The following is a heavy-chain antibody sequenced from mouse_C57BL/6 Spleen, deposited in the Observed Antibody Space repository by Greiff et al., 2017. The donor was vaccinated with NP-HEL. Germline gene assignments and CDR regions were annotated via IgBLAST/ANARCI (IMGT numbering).Heavy chain of an antibody. CDR1: GYTFTSYW. J-gene: IGHJ4*01. CDR2: IHPNSGST. D-gene: IGHD2-4*01. Sequence: VQLQQPGAELVKPGASVKLSCKASGYTFTSYWMHWVKQRPGQGLEWIGMIHPNSGSTNYNEKFKSKATLTVDKSSSTAYMQLSSLTAEDSAVYYCARGGDDYDDAMDYWGQGTSVTVSS. V-gene: IGHV1-64*01. CDR3: ARGGDDYDDAMDY.